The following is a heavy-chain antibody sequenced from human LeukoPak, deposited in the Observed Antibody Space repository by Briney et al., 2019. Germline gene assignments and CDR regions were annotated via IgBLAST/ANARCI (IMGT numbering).Heavy chain of an antibody. CDR2: IYYSGST. CDR3: ARLYGSGSFQYFDY. D-gene: IGHD3-10*01. CDR1: VGSIGSYY. Sequence: SETLSLTCTVSVGSIGSYYWSWIRQPPGKGLEWIGYIYYSGSTNYNPSLKSRVTISVDTSKNQFSLKLSSVTAADTAVYYCARLYGSGSFQYFDYWGQGTLVTVSS. V-gene: IGHV4-59*08. J-gene: IGHJ4*02.